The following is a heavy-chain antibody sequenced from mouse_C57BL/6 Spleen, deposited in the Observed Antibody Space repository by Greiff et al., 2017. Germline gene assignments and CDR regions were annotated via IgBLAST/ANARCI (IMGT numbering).Heavy chain of an antibody. CDR1: GYTFTSYW. CDR3: AREGTYYFDY. V-gene: IGHV1-64*01. Sequence: QVQLQQSGAELVKPGASVKLSCKASGYTFTSYWMHWVKQRPGQGLEWIGMIHPNSGSTNYNEKFKSKATLTVDKSSSTAYMQLSSLTSEDSAVYYCAREGTYYFDYWGQGTTLTVSS. CDR2: IHPNSGST. J-gene: IGHJ2*01.